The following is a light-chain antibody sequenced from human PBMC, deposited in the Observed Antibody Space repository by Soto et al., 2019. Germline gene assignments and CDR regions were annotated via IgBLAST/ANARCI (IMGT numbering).Light chain of an antibody. CDR2: DAS. CDR3: QQYNTYST. Sequence: DIQITQSPSTLSASVGDRVIITCRASQSIATWLAWYQQKPGKAPKLLIYDASSLESGVPSRFSGSGSGTEFTLTIGSLQPDDLATYYCQQYNTYSTFGQGTKVDI. CDR1: QSIATW. J-gene: IGKJ1*01. V-gene: IGKV1-5*01.